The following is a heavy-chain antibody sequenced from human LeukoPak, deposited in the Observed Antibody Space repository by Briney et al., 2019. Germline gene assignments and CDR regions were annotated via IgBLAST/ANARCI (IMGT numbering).Heavy chain of an antibody. Sequence: SETLSLTCTVSGGSISSSSCYWGWIRQPPGKGLEWIGSIYYSGSTHYNPSLKSRVTLSVDTSKNQFSLKLSSVTAADTAVYYCARDRGWLQFVDAVDIWGQGTMVTVSS. J-gene: IGHJ3*02. CDR3: ARDRGWLQFVDAVDI. CDR2: IYYSGST. CDR1: GGSISSSSCY. V-gene: IGHV4-39*07. D-gene: IGHD5-24*01.